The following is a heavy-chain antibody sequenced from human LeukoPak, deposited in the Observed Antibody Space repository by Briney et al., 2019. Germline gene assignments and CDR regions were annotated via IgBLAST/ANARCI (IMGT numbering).Heavy chain of an antibody. V-gene: IGHV1-69*04. D-gene: IGHD4-11*01. J-gene: IGHJ6*02. CDR3: ARDQGTTVPHHFYYSGMDV. CDR1: GGTFSNYA. CDR2: IIPVLGTA. Sequence: ASVKVSCKASGGTFSNYAFNWVRQAPGPGLEWMGRIIPVLGTANYAQKFQGRVTITADKSTSTAYMELSNLRSEDTAVYYCARDQGTTVPHHFYYSGMDVWGQGTTVTVSS.